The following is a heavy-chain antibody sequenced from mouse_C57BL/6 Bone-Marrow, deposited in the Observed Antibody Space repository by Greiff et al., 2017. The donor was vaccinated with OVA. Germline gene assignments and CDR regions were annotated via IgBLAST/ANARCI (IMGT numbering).Heavy chain of an antibody. D-gene: IGHD1-1*01. CDR3: AKGSGSTYWYFDV. J-gene: IGHJ1*03. CDR1: GYTFTSYG. Sequence: QVQLQQSGAELARPGASVKLSCKASGYTFTSYGISWVKQRTGQGLEWIGEIYPRSGNTYYNEKFKGKATLTADKSSSTAYMELRSLTSDDSAVYFCAKGSGSTYWYFDVWGTGTTVTVSS. V-gene: IGHV1-81*01. CDR2: IYPRSGNT.